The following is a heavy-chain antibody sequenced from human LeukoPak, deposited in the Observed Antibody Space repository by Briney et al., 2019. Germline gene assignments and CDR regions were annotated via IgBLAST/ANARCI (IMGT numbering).Heavy chain of an antibody. CDR3: ATDQGAYYDFWSGYYI. CDR1: GYTFTSYY. CDR2: INPSGGDT. D-gene: IGHD3-3*01. Sequence: ASVKVSCKASGYTFTSYYMHWARQAPGQGLEWVGIINPSGGDTSYAQKFQGRVTMTEDTSTDTAYMELSSLRSEDTAVYYCATDQGAYYDFWSGYYIWGQGTLVTVSS. V-gene: IGHV1-46*01. J-gene: IGHJ4*02.